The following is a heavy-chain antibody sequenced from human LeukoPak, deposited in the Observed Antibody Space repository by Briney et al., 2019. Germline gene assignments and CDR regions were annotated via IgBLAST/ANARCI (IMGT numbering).Heavy chain of an antibody. Sequence: GGSLRLSCAASGFTVSNNYMSWVRQAPGKGLEWVSVIYSGGSTYYADSVKGRFTISRDNSKNTLYLQMNSLRAEDTAVYYCAKVPDYNPYYFDYWGQGTLVTVSS. V-gene: IGHV3-53*01. D-gene: IGHD4-11*01. CDR2: IYSGGST. J-gene: IGHJ4*02. CDR3: AKVPDYNPYYFDY. CDR1: GFTVSNNY.